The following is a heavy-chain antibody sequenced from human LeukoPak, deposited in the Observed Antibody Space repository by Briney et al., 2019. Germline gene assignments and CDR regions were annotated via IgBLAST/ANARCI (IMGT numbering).Heavy chain of an antibody. V-gene: IGHV3-9*01. CDR3: AKSQHYDILTGYSPFDY. CDR1: GFTFDDYA. D-gene: IGHD3-9*01. Sequence: GGSLRLSCAASGFTFDDYAMHWVRQAPGKGLEWVSGISWNSGSIGYADSVKGRFTISRDNAKNSLYLQMNSLRAEDTALYYCAKSQHYDILTGYSPFDYWGQGTLVTVSS. CDR2: ISWNSGSI. J-gene: IGHJ4*02.